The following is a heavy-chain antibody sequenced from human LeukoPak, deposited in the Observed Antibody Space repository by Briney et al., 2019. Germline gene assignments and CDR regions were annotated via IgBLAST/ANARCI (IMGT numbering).Heavy chain of an antibody. CDR2: ISGSGGST. CDR1: GFTFSSYA. Sequence: GGSLRLPCAASGFTFSSYAMSWVRQAPGKGLEWVSAISGSGGSTYYADSVKGRFTISRDNSKNTLYLQMNSLRAEDTAVYYCAKDVIGYCSSTSCYTGGFDYWGQGTLVTVSS. J-gene: IGHJ4*02. V-gene: IGHV3-23*01. D-gene: IGHD2-2*02. CDR3: AKDVIGYCSSTSCYTGGFDY.